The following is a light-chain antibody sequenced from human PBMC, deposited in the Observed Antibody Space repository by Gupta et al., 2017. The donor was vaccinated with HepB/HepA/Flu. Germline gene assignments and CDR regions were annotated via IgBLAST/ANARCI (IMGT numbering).Light chain of an antibody. CDR3: ATWDDSLNGAV. CDR1: NSNIGHNA. CDR2: DTN. J-gene: IGLJ2*01. V-gene: IGLV1-44*01. Sequence: QSVVTQPPSASGPPGKRVTILFLGSNSNIGHNAVNWYQHVPGSAPKLLIYDTNHRPSGVPDRFSGSKSGTSASLAISGLQSEDEADYYCATWDDSLNGAVFGGGTKLTVL.